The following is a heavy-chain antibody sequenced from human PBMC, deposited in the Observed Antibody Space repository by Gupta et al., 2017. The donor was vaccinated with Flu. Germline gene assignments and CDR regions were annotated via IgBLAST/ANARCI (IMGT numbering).Heavy chain of an antibody. J-gene: IGHJ6*02. Sequence: EVQLVESGGGLVQPGVSLRLSCAASGFSFRYYNMNWVRRAPGKGLEWVSYISSSSSSTHYSDSVKGRVTVSRDNARNSLYLQMNSLRAEDTAVYYCARDRVPTSGMDVWGQGTTVTVSS. CDR3: ARDRVPTSGMDV. CDR1: GFSFRYYN. V-gene: IGHV3-48*01. CDR2: ISSSSSST. D-gene: IGHD4/OR15-4a*01.